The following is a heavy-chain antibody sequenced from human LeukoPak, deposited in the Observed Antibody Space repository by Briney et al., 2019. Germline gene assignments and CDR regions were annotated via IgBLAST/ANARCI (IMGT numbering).Heavy chain of an antibody. D-gene: IGHD6-13*01. Sequence: PSETLSLTCTVAGGSISSSSYYWGWIRQPPGKGLEWIGSIYYSGSTYYNPSLKSRLTICVHTSKNQCSLKLSSVTAADTAVYYCARHHRGIAVDYWGQGTLVTVSS. CDR1: GGSISSSSYY. CDR2: IYYSGST. V-gene: IGHV4-39*01. CDR3: ARHHRGIAVDY. J-gene: IGHJ4*02.